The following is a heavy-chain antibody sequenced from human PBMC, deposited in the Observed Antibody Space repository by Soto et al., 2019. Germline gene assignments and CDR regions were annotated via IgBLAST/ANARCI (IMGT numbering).Heavy chain of an antibody. CDR1: GDSISNNNYY. J-gene: IGHJ5*02. V-gene: IGHV4-39*01. D-gene: IGHD4-17*01. CDR2: IYYSGST. Sequence: QLQLQESDPGLVKPSETLSLTCTVSGDSISNNNYYWGWIRQPPGKGLEWIGSIYYSGSTYYNPSLKSRVTISVDTSKTQFSLRLNSVTAADTAIYYCARTDYASWFDPWGQGTLVIVSS. CDR3: ARTDYASWFDP.